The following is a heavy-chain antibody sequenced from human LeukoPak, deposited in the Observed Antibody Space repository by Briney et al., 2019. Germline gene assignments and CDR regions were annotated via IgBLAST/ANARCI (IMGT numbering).Heavy chain of an antibody. D-gene: IGHD2-15*01. V-gene: IGHV3-48*04. J-gene: IGHJ4*02. CDR3: ARDRGYARTNSGGYPVFDL. CDR1: GFTFSSYG. CDR2: IHLSGTPI. Sequence: GGSLRLSCAASGFTFSSYGMHWVRQAPGQGLEWIAYIHLSGTPIHYAEPVKGRFSISRDNARNSLYLQMDNLRAEDTGVYYCARDRGYARTNSGGYPVFDLWGQGTQVAVSS.